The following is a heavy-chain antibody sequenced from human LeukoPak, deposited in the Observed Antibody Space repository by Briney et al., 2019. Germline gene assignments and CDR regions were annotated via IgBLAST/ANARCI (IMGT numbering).Heavy chain of an antibody. CDR3: AKVGNYGENYFDY. CDR2: ISGGGGTT. V-gene: IGHV3-23*01. D-gene: IGHD4-17*01. Sequence: GGSLRLSCAASGFTFSSYAMTWVRQAPGKGLEWVSAISGGGGTTYYADPVKGRFTISRDNSKNTLYLQMNSLRAEDTALYYCAKVGNYGENYFDYWGQGTLVTVSS. J-gene: IGHJ4*02. CDR1: GFTFSSYA.